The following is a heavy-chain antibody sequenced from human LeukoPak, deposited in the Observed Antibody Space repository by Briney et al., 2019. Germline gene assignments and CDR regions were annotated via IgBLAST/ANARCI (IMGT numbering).Heavy chain of an antibody. V-gene: IGHV3-11*06. CDR2: ITSSSYT. J-gene: IGHJ4*02. CDR1: GFTFSDYY. Sequence: GGALRLSCAASGFTFSDYYMSWIRQAPGKGLEWVSYITSSSYTNYADSVKGRFTISRDNAQNSLYLQMNSLRPEDTAVYYCARDAGGYYPDYWGQGTLVTVSS. CDR3: ARDAGGYYPDY. D-gene: IGHD3-22*01.